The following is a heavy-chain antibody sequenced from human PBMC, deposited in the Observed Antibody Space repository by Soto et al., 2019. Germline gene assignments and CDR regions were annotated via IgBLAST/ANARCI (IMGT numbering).Heavy chain of an antibody. CDR1: GGTFSSYA. CDR2: IIPIFGTA. CDR3: ASTVLRSSWYYFDY. D-gene: IGHD6-13*01. J-gene: IGHJ4*02. Sequence: SVKVSCKASGGTFSSYAISGVRQAPGQGLEWMGGIIPIFGTANYAQKFQGRVTITADESTSTAYMELSSLRSEDTAVYYCASTVLRSSWYYFDYWGQGTLVTVSS. V-gene: IGHV1-69*13.